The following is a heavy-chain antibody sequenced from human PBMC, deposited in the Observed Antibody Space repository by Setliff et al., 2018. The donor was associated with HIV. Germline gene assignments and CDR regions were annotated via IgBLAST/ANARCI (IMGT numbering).Heavy chain of an antibody. Sequence: PGESLKISCKASGYTFTSDWIGWVRQMPGKGLEWMGIIYFGDSDARYSPSFQGQVTISADKSTGTAYLQWSSLNASDTAMYYCARRTRRRGSSYGNIDYWGQGTLVTVSS. V-gene: IGHV5-51*01. CDR3: ARRTRRRGSSYGNIDY. J-gene: IGHJ4*02. CDR2: IYFGDSDA. D-gene: IGHD5-18*01. CDR1: GYTFTSDW.